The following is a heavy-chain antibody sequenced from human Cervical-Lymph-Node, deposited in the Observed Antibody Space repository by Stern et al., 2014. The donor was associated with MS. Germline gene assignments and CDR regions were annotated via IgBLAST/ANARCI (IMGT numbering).Heavy chain of an antibody. D-gene: IGHD3-3*01. CDR2: IYPGDSDT. Sequence: VQLVQSGAEAKKPGGSLKISWKGYGYRFTSYWIGWGRQLPGKCLEWLGSIYPGDSDTRYSPAFQGQVTISADKSISTAYLQWSSLKASDTAMYYCARPESGYYTSFDYWGQGTLVTVSS. V-gene: IGHV5-51*01. J-gene: IGHJ4*02. CDR1: GYRFTSYW. CDR3: ARPESGYYTSFDY.